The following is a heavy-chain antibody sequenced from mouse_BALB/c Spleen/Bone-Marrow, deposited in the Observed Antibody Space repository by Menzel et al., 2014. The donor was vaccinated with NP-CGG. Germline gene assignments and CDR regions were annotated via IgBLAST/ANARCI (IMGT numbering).Heavy chain of an antibody. Sequence: EVQLVESGPELVKPGASVKISCKASGYSFTGYFMNWVMRSHGKSLEWIGRINPYNGDTFYNQKFKGKATLTVDKSSSTAHMELRSLASEDSAVYYCARGGLLRAMDYWGQGTSVTVSS. J-gene: IGHJ4*01. V-gene: IGHV1-20*02. D-gene: IGHD2-3*01. CDR3: ARGGLLRAMDY. CDR1: GYSFTGYF. CDR2: INPYNGDT.